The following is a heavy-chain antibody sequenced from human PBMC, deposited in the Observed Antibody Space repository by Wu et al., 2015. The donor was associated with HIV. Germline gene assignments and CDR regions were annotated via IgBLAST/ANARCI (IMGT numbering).Heavy chain of an antibody. CDR2: VDPEDGET. V-gene: IGHV1-69-2*01. CDR3: ARDGGSDWNDSGSDL. J-gene: IGHJ4*02. D-gene: IGHD1-1*01. Sequence: EVHLVQSGAEVKKPGATVKISCKVSGYTFIDQYMHWVQQAPGKGLEWMGLVDPEDGETIYAEKFQGRVTMTVDRSAATVHLELASLTFDDTAIYYCARDGGSDWNDSGSDLWGQGTLVIVS. CDR1: GYTFIDQY.